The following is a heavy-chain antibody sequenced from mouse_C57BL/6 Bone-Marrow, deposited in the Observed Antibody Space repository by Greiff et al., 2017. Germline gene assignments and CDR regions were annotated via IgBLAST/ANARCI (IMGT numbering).Heavy chain of an antibody. CDR3: ARGGLPRYWYFDV. D-gene: IGHD3-3*01. Sequence: EVKLMESGGGLVKPGGSLKLSCAASGFTFSDYGMHWVRQAPEKGLEWVAYISSGSSTIYYADTVKGRFTISRDNAKNTLFLQMTSLRSEDTAMYYCARGGLPRYWYFDVWGTGTTVTVSS. V-gene: IGHV5-17*01. CDR1: GFTFSDYG. J-gene: IGHJ1*03. CDR2: ISSGSSTI.